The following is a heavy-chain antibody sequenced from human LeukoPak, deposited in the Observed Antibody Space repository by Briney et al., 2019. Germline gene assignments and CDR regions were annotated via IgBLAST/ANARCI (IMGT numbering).Heavy chain of an antibody. V-gene: IGHV1-2*02. D-gene: IGHD2-21*02. CDR3: ARDTRTYCGGDCYPDY. CDR1: AYTFTDYY. J-gene: IGHJ4*02. CDR2: INPNSGGS. Sequence: ASVKVSCKASAYTFTDYYIQWVRQAPGQGLEWMGWINPNSGGSNYAQKFQGRVTMTRDTSISTAYMELSRLRSDDTAVYYCARDTRTYCGGDCYPDYWGQGTLVTVSS.